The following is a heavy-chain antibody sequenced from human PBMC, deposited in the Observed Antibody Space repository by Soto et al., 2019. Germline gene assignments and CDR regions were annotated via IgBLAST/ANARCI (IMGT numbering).Heavy chain of an antibody. J-gene: IGHJ4*02. CDR1: GFTFSSYS. V-gene: IGHV3-21*01. Sequence: LRLSCAASGFTFSSYSMNWVRQAPGKGLEWVSSISSSSSYIYYADSVKGRFTISRDNAKNSLYLQMNSLRAEDTAVYYCARDRPLLPIDYWGQGTLVTVSS. CDR2: ISSSSSYI. CDR3: ARDRPLLPIDY.